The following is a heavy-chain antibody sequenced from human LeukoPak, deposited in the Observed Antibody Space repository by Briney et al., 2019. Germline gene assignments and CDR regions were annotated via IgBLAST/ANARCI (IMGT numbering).Heavy chain of an antibody. J-gene: IGHJ4*02. V-gene: IGHV3-73*01. Sequence: PGGSLRLSCAASGFTFSGSAMHWVRQASGKGLERVGRIRSKSNNYATAYAASVNGRFNISRDDSKNMVYLQMNSLKTEDTAVYYCTRLYCGGGYCYYFDYWGQGTLVTVSS. CDR2: IRSKSNNYAT. CDR3: TRLYCGGGYCYYFDY. CDR1: GFTFSGSA. D-gene: IGHD2-21*01.